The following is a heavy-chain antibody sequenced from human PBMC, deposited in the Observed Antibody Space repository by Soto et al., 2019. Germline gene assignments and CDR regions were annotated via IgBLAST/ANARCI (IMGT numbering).Heavy chain of an antibody. V-gene: IGHV3-7*01. CDR2: IKQDGSEK. Sequence: GGSLRLSCAASGFTFSSYWMSWVRQAPGKGLEWVANIKQDGSEKYYVDSVKGRFTITRDNAKNSLYLQMNNLRAEDTAVYYCASTDYYDSSGYYYFDYWGQGTLVTVSS. J-gene: IGHJ4*02. D-gene: IGHD3-22*01. CDR3: ASTDYYDSSGYYYFDY. CDR1: GFTFSSYW.